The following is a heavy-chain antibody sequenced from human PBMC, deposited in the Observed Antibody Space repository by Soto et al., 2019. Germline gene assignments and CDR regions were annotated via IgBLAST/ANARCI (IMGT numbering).Heavy chain of an antibody. CDR1: GGSISSYY. CDR2: IYTSGST. D-gene: IGHD2-2*01. J-gene: IGHJ5*02. CDR3: ARAPLVSGKRLVPAANWFDP. V-gene: IGHV4-4*07. Sequence: QVQLQESGPGLVKPSETLSLTCTVSGGSISSYYWSWIRQPAGKGLEWIGRIYTSGSTNYNPSLKSRVTMSVDTSKNQFSLKLSSVTAADTAVYYCARAPLVSGKRLVPAANWFDPWGQGTLVTVSS.